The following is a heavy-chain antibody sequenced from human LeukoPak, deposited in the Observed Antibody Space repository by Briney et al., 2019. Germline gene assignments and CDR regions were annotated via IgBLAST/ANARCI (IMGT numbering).Heavy chain of an antibody. D-gene: IGHD3-10*01. CDR3: AKEGTPQVSTWYDL. CDR2: ISYEGGTQ. CDR1: GFSLSPYG. Sequence: PGGSLRLSCEASGFSLSPYGMHWVRQAPGKGLEWVAVISYEGGTQHYADSVKGRFIISRDNPRNTLYLQMNILGTEDTAVYYCAKEGTPQVSTWYDLWGQGTQVVVSS. V-gene: IGHV3-30*18. J-gene: IGHJ5*02.